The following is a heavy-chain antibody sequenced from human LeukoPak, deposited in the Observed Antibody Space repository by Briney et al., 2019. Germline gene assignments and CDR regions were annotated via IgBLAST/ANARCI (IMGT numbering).Heavy chain of an antibody. CDR1: GYSFTSSW. J-gene: IGHJ4*02. V-gene: IGHV5-51*01. CDR2: IYPGDSDT. D-gene: IGHD1-26*01. CDR3: ASSLVGAQSYFDY. Sequence: GRPFNFSWKCSGYSFTSSWVGWVGKMPGKGLGGMGIIYPGDSDTRYSPSFQGQVTISADKSISTAYLQWSSLKASDTAMYYCASSLVGAQSYFDYWGQGTLVTVSS.